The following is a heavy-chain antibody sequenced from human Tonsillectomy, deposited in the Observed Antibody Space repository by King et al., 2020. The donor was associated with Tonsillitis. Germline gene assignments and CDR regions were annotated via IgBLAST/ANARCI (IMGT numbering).Heavy chain of an antibody. J-gene: IGHJ4*02. V-gene: IGHV3-15*01. Sequence: QLVQSGGGLVNPGGSLRLSCAASGFTFSNAWMSWVRQAPGKGLEWVGRIKSKTDGGTTDYAAPVKGRFTISRDDSKNTLYLQMNSLKTEDTAVYYCTTDYYDSSGYPRNYWGQGTLVTVSS. D-gene: IGHD3-22*01. CDR3: TTDYYDSSGYPRNY. CDR1: GFTFSNAW. CDR2: IKSKTDGGTT.